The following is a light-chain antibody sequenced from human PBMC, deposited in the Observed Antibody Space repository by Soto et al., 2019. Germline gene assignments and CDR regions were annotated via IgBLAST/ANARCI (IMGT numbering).Light chain of an antibody. CDR3: KQYSSLLPYT. CDR1: QDIRKY. CDR2: DAA. J-gene: IGKJ2*01. V-gene: IGKV1-33*01. Sequence: DIQMTQSPSSLSASVGDRVTITCQASQDIRKYLNWYQQKPGKAPKLLLFDAAIVGTGVPSRFSGSGSGTDFTFTISSLQPDDIATYYCKQYSSLLPYTVGQGTKLEI.